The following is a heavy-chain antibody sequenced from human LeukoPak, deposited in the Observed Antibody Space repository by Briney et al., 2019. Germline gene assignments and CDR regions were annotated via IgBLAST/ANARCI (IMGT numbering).Heavy chain of an antibody. CDR1: GFIFSTYG. CDR3: GKHDSASEY. CDR2: IRWDESDR. J-gene: IGHJ4*02. D-gene: IGHD1-26*01. V-gene: IGHV3-30*02. Sequence: GGSLRLSCAVSGFIFSTYGMHWVRQAPGKGLEWVAFIRWDESDRSYGGSVKGRFHLSRDNSKNTLYLQMNTLRAEDTAVYYCGKHDSASEYWGQGTLVTVSS.